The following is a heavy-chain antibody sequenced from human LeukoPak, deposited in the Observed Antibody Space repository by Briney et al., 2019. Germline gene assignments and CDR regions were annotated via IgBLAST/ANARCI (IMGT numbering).Heavy chain of an antibody. D-gene: IGHD6-13*01. CDR3: GRHDDGSSWPWSGIDY. Sequence: ASAKVSCKASGYSFTGYGISWVRQAPGQGLEWMGWISAYNGNTNYVQKLQGRVTMTTDTSTSIVYMELRSLRSDDTAVYYCGRHDDGSSWPWSGIDYWGQGTLVTVSS. V-gene: IGHV1-18*01. J-gene: IGHJ4*02. CDR1: GYSFTGYG. CDR2: ISAYNGNT.